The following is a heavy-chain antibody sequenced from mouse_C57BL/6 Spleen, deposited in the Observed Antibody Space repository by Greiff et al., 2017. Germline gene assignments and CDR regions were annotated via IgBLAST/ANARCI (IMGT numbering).Heavy chain of an antibody. CDR3: ARKGNYYGSQFAY. CDR1: GYTFTSYW. D-gene: IGHD1-1*01. J-gene: IGHJ3*01. V-gene: IGHV1-69*01. CDR2: IDPSDSYT. Sequence: QVQLQQPGAELVMPGASVKLSCKASGYTFTSYWMHWVKQRPGQGLEWIGEIDPSDSYTNYNQKFKGKSTLTVDKSSSTAYMQLSSLTSEDSAVYYCARKGNYYGSQFAYWGQGTLVTVSA.